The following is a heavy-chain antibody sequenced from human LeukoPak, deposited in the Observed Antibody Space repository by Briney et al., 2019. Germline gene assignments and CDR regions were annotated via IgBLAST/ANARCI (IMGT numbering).Heavy chain of an antibody. D-gene: IGHD3-22*01. CDR3: ARPYSGFYSEGF. V-gene: IGHV3-23*01. J-gene: IGHJ4*02. CDR1: GFTFNDYA. Sequence: PGGSLRLSCAASGFTFNDYAMTWVRQAPGKGLEWVSTISAGSGAKDYADSVKGRFTISRDNSNNTLYLQMNGLRAEDTALYYCARPYSGFYSEGFWGQGALVTVSS. CDR2: ISAGSGAK.